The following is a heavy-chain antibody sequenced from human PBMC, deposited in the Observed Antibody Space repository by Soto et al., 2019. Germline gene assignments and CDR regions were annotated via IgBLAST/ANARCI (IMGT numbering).Heavy chain of an antibody. Sequence: GGSLRLSCAASGFTFSNAWMNWVRQAPGKGLEWVGRIKSKTDGGTTDYAAPAKGRFTISRDDSKNTLYLQMNSLKTEDTAVYYCTTNYGDYVLLSYYYYGMDVWGQGTTITVSS. CDR1: GFTFSNAW. J-gene: IGHJ6*02. CDR3: TTNYGDYVLLSYYYYGMDV. D-gene: IGHD4-17*01. V-gene: IGHV3-15*07. CDR2: IKSKTDGGTT.